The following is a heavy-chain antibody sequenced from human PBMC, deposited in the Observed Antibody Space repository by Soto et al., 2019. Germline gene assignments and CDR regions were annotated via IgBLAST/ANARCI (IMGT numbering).Heavy chain of an antibody. D-gene: IGHD2-2*01. V-gene: IGHV3-23*01. CDR1: GFTFSSHG. J-gene: IGHJ4*02. CDR3: AKDLGYCTSTSCFIASDC. Sequence: GGSLRLSCEASGFTFSSHGMSWVRQAPGKGLEWVSAISGSGGITYYADSAKGRFTISRDNSKNTLYLQMNSLRADDSAVYYCAKDLGYCTSTSCFIASDCWGQGTLVTVSS. CDR2: ISGSGGIT.